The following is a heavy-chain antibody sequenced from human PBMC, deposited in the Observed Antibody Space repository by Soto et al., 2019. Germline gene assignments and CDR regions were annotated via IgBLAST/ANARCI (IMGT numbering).Heavy chain of an antibody. J-gene: IGHJ6*03. CDR2: ISGSGGST. D-gene: IGHD2-15*01. CDR1: GFTFSSYA. V-gene: IGHV3-23*01. Sequence: GGSLRLSCAASGFTFSSYAMTWVRQAPGKGLEWVSTISGSGGSTYYADSVKGRFTISRDNSKNTLYLQMNSLRAEDTAVYYCAKRGQDTSSYYMDVWGKGTTVTVSS. CDR3: AKRGQDTSSYYMDV.